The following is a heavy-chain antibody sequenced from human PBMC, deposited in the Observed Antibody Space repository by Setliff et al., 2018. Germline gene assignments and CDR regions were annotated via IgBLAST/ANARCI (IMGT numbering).Heavy chain of an antibody. V-gene: IGHV1-3*01. CDR1: GYSFAKYA. D-gene: IGHD2-15*01. Sequence: ASVKVSCKASGYSFAKYALHWVRQAPGQRLEWMGWINAGNGNTKCSQNFQGRVTMTTDTSTTTAYLELGSLRSEDTAVYYCARVRDCSGGICHRGFHHYMDVWGKGTTVTV. CDR2: INAGNGNT. J-gene: IGHJ6*03. CDR3: ARVRDCSGGICHRGFHHYMDV.